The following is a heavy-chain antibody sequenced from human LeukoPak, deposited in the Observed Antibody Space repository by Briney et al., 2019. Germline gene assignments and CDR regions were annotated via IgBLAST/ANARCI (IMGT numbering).Heavy chain of an antibody. V-gene: IGHV3-53*01. D-gene: IGHD2-21*02. Sequence: GGSLRLSCAASGFTVNNNYMNWVRQAPGKGMEWVSLIYSGDSTYYADSVKGRFIISRDNSKNTLYLQMNSLRAEDTAVYYCAREVATGFSCFDYWGQGTLVTVSS. CDR2: IYSGDST. CDR3: AREVATGFSCFDY. J-gene: IGHJ4*02. CDR1: GFTVNNNY.